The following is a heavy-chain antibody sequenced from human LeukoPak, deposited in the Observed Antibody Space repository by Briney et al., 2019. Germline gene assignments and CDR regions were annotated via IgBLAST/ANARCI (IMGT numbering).Heavy chain of an antibody. CDR3: ARDIAAAGHYYFDY. Sequence: PGGSLRLSCAASRFTFSSYSMNWVRQAPGKGLEWVSSISSSSSYIYYADSVKGRFTISRDNAKNSLYLQMNSLRAEDTAVYYCARDIAAAGHYYFDYWGQGTLVTVSS. CDR1: RFTFSSYS. D-gene: IGHD6-13*01. V-gene: IGHV3-21*01. CDR2: ISSSSSYI. J-gene: IGHJ4*02.